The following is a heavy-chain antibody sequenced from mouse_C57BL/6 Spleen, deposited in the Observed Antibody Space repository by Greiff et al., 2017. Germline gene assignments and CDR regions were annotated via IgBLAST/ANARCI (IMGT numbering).Heavy chain of an antibody. CDR1: GYAFSSSW. CDR2: LSPGDGDT. D-gene: IGHD3-3*01. J-gene: IGHJ4*01. V-gene: IGHV1-82*01. Sequence: QVQLQQSGPELVKPGASVKISCKASGYAFSSSWMNWVKQRPGQGLEWIGRLSPGDGDTNYNGKFKGKATLTADTSSSTAYMQLSSLTSEDSAVYVCARKGGPDYAMDYGGQGTSGTVAS. CDR3: ARKGGPDYAMDY.